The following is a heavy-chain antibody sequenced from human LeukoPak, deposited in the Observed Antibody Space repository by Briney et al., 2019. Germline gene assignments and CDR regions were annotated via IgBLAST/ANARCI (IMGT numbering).Heavy chain of an antibody. Sequence: GGSLRLSCAASGFILSSHIMTWVSQSPGKGLEWVSALSGDGVKAYYADCVKGRFTISRDNSKNTLYLQMNSLRAEDTAVYHCANGVQPSYSVPGVWGQGTLVTVSS. CDR1: GFILSSHI. D-gene: IGHD3-10*01. J-gene: IGHJ4*02. CDR2: LSGDGVKA. CDR3: ANGVQPSYSVPGV. V-gene: IGHV3-23*01.